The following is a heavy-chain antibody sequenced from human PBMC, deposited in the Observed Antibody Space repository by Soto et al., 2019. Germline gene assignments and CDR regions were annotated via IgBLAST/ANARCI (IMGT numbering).Heavy chain of an antibody. D-gene: IGHD6-13*01. CDR1: GYTFTSYY. V-gene: IGHV1-46*01. J-gene: IGHJ6*02. Sequence: ASVTVSCKASGYTFTSYYMHWVRQAPGQGLEWMGIINPSGGSTSYAQKFQGQVTISADKSISTAYLQWSSLKASDTAMYYCARPRSSSRNYYGMDVWGQGTTVTSP. CDR3: ARPRSSSRNYYGMDV. CDR2: INPSGGST.